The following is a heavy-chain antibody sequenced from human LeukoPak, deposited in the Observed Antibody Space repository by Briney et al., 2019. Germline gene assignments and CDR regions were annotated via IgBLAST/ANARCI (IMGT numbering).Heavy chain of an antibody. Sequence: SETLSLTCTVSGGSISSGGYYWSWIRQPPGKGLKWIGEINHSRSTNYNPSLKSRVTISVDTSKNQFSLRLSSVTAADTAVYYCARRWVYDKRAFDAWGQGTMVTVSS. CDR1: GGSISSGGYY. CDR2: INHSRST. V-gene: IGHV4-39*07. CDR3: ARRWVYDKRAFDA. J-gene: IGHJ3*01. D-gene: IGHD3-16*01.